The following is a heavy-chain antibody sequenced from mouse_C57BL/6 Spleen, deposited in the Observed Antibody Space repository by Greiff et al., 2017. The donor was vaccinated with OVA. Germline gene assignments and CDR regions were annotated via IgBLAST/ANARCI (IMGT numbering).Heavy chain of an antibody. D-gene: IGHD2-3*01. CDR3: ARGNDGYYLWYFDG. CDR1: GYTFTSYW. J-gene: IGHJ1*03. V-gene: IGHV1-52*01. CDR2: IDPSDSAT. Sequence: QVQLQQPGAELVRPGSSVKLSCKASGYTFTSYWMHWVKQRPIQGLEWIGNIDPSDSATHYNQKFKDKATLTVDKSSSTGYMQLSSLTSEDSAVYCCARGNDGYYLWYFDGWGTGTTVTVSA.